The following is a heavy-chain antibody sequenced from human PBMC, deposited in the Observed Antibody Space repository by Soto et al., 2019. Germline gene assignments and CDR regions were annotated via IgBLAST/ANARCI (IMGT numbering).Heavy chain of an antibody. D-gene: IGHD2-2*01. CDR2: ISYDGSNK. J-gene: IGHJ4*02. V-gene: IGHV3-30*03. CDR1: GFTFSSYG. CDR3: ALEEGYCSSTSCSPEY. Sequence: GGSLRLSCAASGFTFSSYGLHWVRQAPGKGLEWVAVISYDGSNKYYADSVKGRFTISRDNSKNTLYLQMNSLRAEDTAVYYCALEEGYCSSTSCSPEYWGQGTLVTVSS.